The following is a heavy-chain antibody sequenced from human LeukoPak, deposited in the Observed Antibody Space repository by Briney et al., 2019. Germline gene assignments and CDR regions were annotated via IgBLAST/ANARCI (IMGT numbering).Heavy chain of an antibody. D-gene: IGHD2-21*02. CDR1: GNNFTSYG. CDR3: ARDCGGDCYSAEDAFDI. CDR2: IYPGDSDT. Sequence: KVSCKASGNNFTSYGITWVRQMPGKGLEWMGIIYPGDSDTRYSPSFQGQVTISVDKSISTAYLQWSSLKASDTAMYYCARDCGGDCYSAEDAFDIWGQGTMVTVSS. V-gene: IGHV5-51*01. J-gene: IGHJ3*02.